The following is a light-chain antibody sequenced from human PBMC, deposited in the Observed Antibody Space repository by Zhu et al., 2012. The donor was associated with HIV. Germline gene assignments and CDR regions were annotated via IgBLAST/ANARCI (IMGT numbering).Light chain of an antibody. CDR1: QSVSAN. J-gene: IGKJ4*01. Sequence: EIVLTQSPATLSLSPGDTATLSCRASQSVSANLAWYQQKPGQAPRLLIYGASNRATGVAARFSGSRSRTDFTLTISSLEPEDFAVYYCQQSSNWPPGLTFGGGTKVEIK. V-gene: IGKV3-11*01. CDR2: GAS. CDR3: QQSSNWPPGLT.